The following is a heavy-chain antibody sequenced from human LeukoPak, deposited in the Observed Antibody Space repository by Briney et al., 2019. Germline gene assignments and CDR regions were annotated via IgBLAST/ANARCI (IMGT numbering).Heavy chain of an antibody. CDR3: ARSPSSGWATDY. V-gene: IGHV4-59*08. CDR2: IYYSGST. CDR1: GGSISSYY. D-gene: IGHD6-19*01. Sequence: SETLSLTCTVSGGSISSYYWSWIRQPPGKGLEWIGYIYYSGSTNYNPSLKSGVTISVDTSKNQFSLKLSSVTAADTAVYYCARSPSSGWATDYWGQGTLVTVSS. J-gene: IGHJ4*02.